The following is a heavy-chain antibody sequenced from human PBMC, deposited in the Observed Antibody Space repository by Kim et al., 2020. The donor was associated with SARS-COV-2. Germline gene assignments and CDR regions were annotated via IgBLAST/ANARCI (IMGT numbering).Heavy chain of an antibody. V-gene: IGHV4-4*02. D-gene: IGHD1-26*01. CDR3: ARTSGSYHLIDY. Sequence: NYHPSIKSRVPIAVDKSNNQFSLTLRSVTAADTAVYYCARTSGSYHLIDYWGQGTLVTVSS. J-gene: IGHJ4*02.